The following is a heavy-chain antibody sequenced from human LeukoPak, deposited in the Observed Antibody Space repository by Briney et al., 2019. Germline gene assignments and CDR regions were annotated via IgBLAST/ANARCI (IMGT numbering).Heavy chain of an antibody. D-gene: IGHD1-26*01. J-gene: IGHJ3*02. V-gene: IGHV3-30*02. CDR3: AKAINRGSYLWGAFDI. CDR1: GFTFSSYG. CDR2: IRYDGSNK. Sequence: PGGSLRLSCAASGFTFSSYGMHWVRQAPGKGLEWVAFIRYDGSNKYYADSVKGRFTISRDNSKNTLYLQMNSLRAGDTAVYYCAKAINRGSYLWGAFDIWGQGTMVTVSS.